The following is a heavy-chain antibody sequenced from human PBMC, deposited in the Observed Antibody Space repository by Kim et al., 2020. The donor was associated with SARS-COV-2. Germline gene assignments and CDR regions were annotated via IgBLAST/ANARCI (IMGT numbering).Heavy chain of an antibody. V-gene: IGHV3-11*05. CDR3: AREPAYMVRGVVDY. J-gene: IGHJ4*02. Sequence: ADSVKGRFTISRDNAKNSLYLQMNSLRAEDTAVYYCAREPAYMVRGVVDYWGQGTLVTVSS. D-gene: IGHD3-10*01.